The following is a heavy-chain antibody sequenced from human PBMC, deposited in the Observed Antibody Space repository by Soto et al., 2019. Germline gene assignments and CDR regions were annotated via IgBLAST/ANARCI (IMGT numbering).Heavy chain of an antibody. Sequence: SETLSLTCTVSGGSISSYYWSWIRQPPGKGLEWIGYIYYSGSTNYNPSLKSRVTISVDTSKNQFSLKLSSVTAADTAVYYCARPFVYVFWSVYSEYYFDYGGRGPLVPVP. CDR1: GGSISSYY. CDR2: IYYSGST. D-gene: IGHD3-3*01. CDR3: ARPFVYVFWSVYSEYYFDY. J-gene: IGHJ4*02. V-gene: IGHV4-59*01.